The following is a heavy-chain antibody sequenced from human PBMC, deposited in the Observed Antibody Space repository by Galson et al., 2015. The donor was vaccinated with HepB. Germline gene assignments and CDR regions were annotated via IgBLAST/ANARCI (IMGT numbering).Heavy chain of an antibody. CDR1: GFTFSSYA. J-gene: IGHJ4*02. Sequence: SLRLSCAASGFTFSSYAMTWVRQAPGKGLEWVSTIRGSGGSTYYADSVKGRFTISRDNFKNTLHLQMNSLRAEDTALYYCAKEYCTTMTCYSSPLDYWGQGTLVTVSS. V-gene: IGHV3-23*01. CDR2: IRGSGGST. D-gene: IGHD2-21*02. CDR3: AKEYCTTMTCYSSPLDY.